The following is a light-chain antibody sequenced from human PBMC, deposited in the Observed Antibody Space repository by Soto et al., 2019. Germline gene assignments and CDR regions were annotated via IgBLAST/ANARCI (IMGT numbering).Light chain of an antibody. CDR3: QQYDDLPIT. Sequence: DIQGTQTPASLSAWVGGTVPMTCQASQDISHYLNWYQQKPGKALKLLIYDASNLHPGVPSRFRGSGSGTEFSFNITCLQPEDVATYYCQQYDDLPITFGQGTRLEIK. CDR1: QDISHY. V-gene: IGKV1-33*01. CDR2: DAS. J-gene: IGKJ5*01.